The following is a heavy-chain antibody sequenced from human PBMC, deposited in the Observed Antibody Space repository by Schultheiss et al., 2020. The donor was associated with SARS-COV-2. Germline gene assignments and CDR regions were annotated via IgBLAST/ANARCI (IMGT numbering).Heavy chain of an antibody. CDR2: ISGSGSTI. Sequence: GGSLRLSCAASGFTFSNYAMSWVRQTPGKGLEWVSVISGSGSTIYYAASVKGRFTISRDNSENTLYLQMNSLRAEDTAVYYCAKDQGVVVPAAIPYFDYWGQGTLVTVSS. D-gene: IGHD2-2*01. V-gene: IGHV3-23*01. J-gene: IGHJ4*02. CDR3: AKDQGVVVPAAIPYFDY. CDR1: GFTFSNYA.